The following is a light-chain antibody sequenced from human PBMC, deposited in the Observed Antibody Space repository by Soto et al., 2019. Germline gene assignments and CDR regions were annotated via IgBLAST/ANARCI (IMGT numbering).Light chain of an antibody. CDR1: QSVRSN. CDR2: GAS. CDR3: QQYENLPIT. V-gene: IGKV3-15*01. J-gene: IGKJ5*01. Sequence: EIVMTQSPATLSVSPGERATLSCRASQSVRSNLAWYQQKPGQAPRLLIYGASTRATGIPARFSGSGSGTEFTFTIGSLQSEDFATYYCQQYENLPITFGQGTRLEIK.